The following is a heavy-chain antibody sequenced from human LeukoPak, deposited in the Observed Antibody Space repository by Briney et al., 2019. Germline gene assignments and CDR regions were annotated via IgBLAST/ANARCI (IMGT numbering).Heavy chain of an antibody. CDR3: ARLSYDSSGYYGYYYYMDV. V-gene: IGHV3-53*01. Sequence: GGSLRLSCAASGFTVSSNYMSWVRQAPGKGLEWVSVIYSGGSTYYADSVKGRFTISRDNSKNTLYLQMNSLRAEDTAVYYCARLSYDSSGYYGYYYYMDVWGKGTTVTVSS. CDR1: GFTVSSNY. CDR2: IYSGGST. J-gene: IGHJ6*03. D-gene: IGHD3-22*01.